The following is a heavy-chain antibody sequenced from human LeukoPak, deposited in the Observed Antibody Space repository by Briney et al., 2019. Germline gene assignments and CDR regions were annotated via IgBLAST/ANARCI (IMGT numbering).Heavy chain of an antibody. J-gene: IGHJ3*02. CDR2: ISSSGSTI. V-gene: IGHV3-11*01. CDR1: GFTFSDYY. CDR3: AKDNGDYQDAFDI. Sequence: PGGSLRLSCAVSGFTFSDYYMSWIRQAPGKGLEWVSYISSSGSTIYYADSVKGRFTLSRDNAKNSLYLQMNSLRAEDTAVYYCAKDNGDYQDAFDIWGQGTMVTVSS. D-gene: IGHD4-17*01.